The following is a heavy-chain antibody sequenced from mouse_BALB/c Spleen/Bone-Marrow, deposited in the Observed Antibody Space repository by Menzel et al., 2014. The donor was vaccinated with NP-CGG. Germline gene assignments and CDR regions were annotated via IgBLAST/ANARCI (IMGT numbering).Heavy chain of an antibody. CDR1: GFTFSSYA. CDR2: ISSGGSYT. Sequence: EVKLMESGGGLVKPGGSLKLSCAASGFTFSSYAMSWVRQSPEKRLEWVAEISSGGSYTYYPDTVTGRFTISRDNAKNTLYLEMSSLRSEDTAMYYCARDHYGYYTMDYWSQGTSVTVSS. D-gene: IGHD1-2*01. CDR3: ARDHYGYYTMDY. V-gene: IGHV5-9-4*01. J-gene: IGHJ4*01.